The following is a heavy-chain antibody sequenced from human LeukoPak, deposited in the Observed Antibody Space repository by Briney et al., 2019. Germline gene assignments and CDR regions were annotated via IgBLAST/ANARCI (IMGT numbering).Heavy chain of an antibody. CDR2: IYPGDSDT. Sequence: GESLKISCKGSGYSFTSYWIGWVRQMPGKGLEWMGTIYPGDSDTRYSPSFQGQVTISADKSISTAYLQWSSLEASDTAMYYCASIQNCGGDCYSGFHAFDIWGQGTMVTVSS. J-gene: IGHJ3*02. V-gene: IGHV5-51*01. D-gene: IGHD2-21*02. CDR1: GYSFTSYW. CDR3: ASIQNCGGDCYSGFHAFDI.